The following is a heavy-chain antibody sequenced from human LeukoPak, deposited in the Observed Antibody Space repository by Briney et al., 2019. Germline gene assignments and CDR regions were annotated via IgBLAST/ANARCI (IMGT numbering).Heavy chain of an antibody. Sequence: SETLSLTCTVSGGSISSYSWSWIRQPPGKGLEWVGYISYSGGTNHNPSLNSRVTISIDTSKNQFSLKLSSVTAADTAVYYCASSPADRFQHWGQGTLVTVSS. CDR3: ASSPADRFQH. J-gene: IGHJ1*01. CDR2: ISYSGGT. D-gene: IGHD6-13*01. V-gene: IGHV4-59*01. CDR1: GGSISSYS.